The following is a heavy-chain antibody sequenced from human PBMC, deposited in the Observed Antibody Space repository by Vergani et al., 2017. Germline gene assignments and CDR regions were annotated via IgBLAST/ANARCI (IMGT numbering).Heavy chain of an antibody. CDR2: IDHTGRP. D-gene: IGHD5-24*01. Sequence: QVQLQQWGGGLLKPSETLSLTCVVNGGSFTSYHWTWIRQSPGEGLEWVGDIDHTGRPDYNPSLKSRPTMSVDKYRNQFSLTLNSVTATDTAIYFCERVKTETDGHLYYYYYMDVWGQGTAVTVS. J-gene: IGHJ6*03. CDR1: GGSFTSYH. CDR3: ERVKTETDGHLYYYYYMDV. V-gene: IGHV4-34*01.